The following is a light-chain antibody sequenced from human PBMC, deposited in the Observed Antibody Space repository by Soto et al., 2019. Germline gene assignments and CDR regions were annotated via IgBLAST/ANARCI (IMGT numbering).Light chain of an antibody. CDR2: DAS. V-gene: IGKV3-11*01. CDR1: QSVSSY. CDR3: QQRSNWPPWT. J-gene: IGKJ1*01. Sequence: EIVLTQSPATLSLSPGEIATLSCRASQSVSSYLAWYQQKPGQAPRLLIYDASNRATGIPARFSGSGSGTDFTLTISRLDPEDFAVYYCQQRSNWPPWTFGQGTKVQIK.